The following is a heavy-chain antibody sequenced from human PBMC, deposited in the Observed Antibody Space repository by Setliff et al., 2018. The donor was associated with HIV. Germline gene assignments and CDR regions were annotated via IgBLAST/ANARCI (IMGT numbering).Heavy chain of an antibody. D-gene: IGHD6-13*01. J-gene: IGHJ2*01. CDR1: GFTFSNYS. CDR2: ISSSSSYI. CDR3: ARYRAAAVTWYFDL. V-gene: IGHV3-21*01. Sequence: GGSLRLSCAASGFTFSNYSMTWVRQAPGKGLEWVSSISSSSSYIYYADSVKGRFTISRDNAKNSLYLQMNSLRAEDTAVYYCARYRAAAVTWYFDLWGRGTLVTVSS.